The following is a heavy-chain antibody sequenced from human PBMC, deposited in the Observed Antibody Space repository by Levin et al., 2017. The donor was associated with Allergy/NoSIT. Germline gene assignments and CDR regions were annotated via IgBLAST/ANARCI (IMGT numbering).Heavy chain of an antibody. CDR1: GILFSSYD. J-gene: IGHJ6*02. D-gene: IGHD3-22*01. CDR2: ISAGGNYI. Sequence: GGSLRLSCAASGILFSSYDMNWVRQAPGKGLEWVSSISAGGNYIYYADSVKGRFTISRDNAKNSLFLQMNSLRAEDTAVYYCASWAMYHYDRSAFDYLYYAMDVWGQGTTVTVS. V-gene: IGHV3-21*01. CDR3: ASWAMYHYDRSAFDYLYYAMDV.